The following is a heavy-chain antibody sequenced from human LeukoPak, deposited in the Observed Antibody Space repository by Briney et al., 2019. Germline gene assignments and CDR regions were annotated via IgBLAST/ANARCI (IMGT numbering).Heavy chain of an antibody. J-gene: IGHJ6*04. V-gene: IGHV1-3*01. Sequence: ASVKVSCKASGYTFTSYAMHWVRQAPGQRLEWMGWINAGNGNTEYSQKFQGRVTITRDTSASTAYMELSSLRSEDTAVYYCAATRLYYYYGMDVWGKGTTVTVSS. D-gene: IGHD2-15*01. CDR3: AATRLYYYYGMDV. CDR1: GYTFTSYA. CDR2: INAGNGNT.